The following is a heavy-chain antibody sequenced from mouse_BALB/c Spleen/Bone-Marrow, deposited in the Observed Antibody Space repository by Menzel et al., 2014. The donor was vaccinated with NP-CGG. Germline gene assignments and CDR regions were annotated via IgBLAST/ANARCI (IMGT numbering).Heavy chain of an antibody. CDR2: IWGGRST. Sequence: QVQLQQSGPGLVAPSQSLSITCTVSGFSLSRYSVHWVRQPPGKGLEWLGMIWGGRSTDYNSALKSRLSISKDNAKSQVFLKMNSRQTDDTAMYYCARYPYSNAMDYWGQGTSVTISS. J-gene: IGHJ4*01. CDR1: GFSLSRYS. V-gene: IGHV2-6-4*01. CDR3: ARYPYSNAMDY. D-gene: IGHD2-5*01.